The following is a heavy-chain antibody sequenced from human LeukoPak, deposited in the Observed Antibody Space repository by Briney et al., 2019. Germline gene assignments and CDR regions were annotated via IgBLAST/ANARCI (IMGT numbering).Heavy chain of an antibody. V-gene: IGHV1-46*01. Sequence: GASVKVSCKASGYTFTSYYMHWVRQAPGQGLEWMGIINPSGGSTSYAQKSQGRVTMTRDTSTSTVYMELSSLRSEDTAVYYCAAYSSSSLYFDYWGQGTLVTVSS. CDR3: AAYSSSSLYFDY. CDR2: INPSGGST. D-gene: IGHD6-6*01. J-gene: IGHJ4*02. CDR1: GYTFTSYY.